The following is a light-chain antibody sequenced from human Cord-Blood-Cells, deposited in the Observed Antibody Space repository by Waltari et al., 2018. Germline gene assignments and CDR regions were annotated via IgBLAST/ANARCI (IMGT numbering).Light chain of an antibody. CDR3: QQYGSSVFT. CDR1: QSVSSSY. J-gene: IGKJ3*01. V-gene: IGKV3-20*01. Sequence: EIVLTQSPGTLSLSPGERATFSCRASQSVSSSYLAWYQQKPGQAPRLLIDGASSSATGIPDRFSGSGSGTDFTLTISRLEPEDFAVYYCQQYGSSVFTFGPGTKVDIK. CDR2: GAS.